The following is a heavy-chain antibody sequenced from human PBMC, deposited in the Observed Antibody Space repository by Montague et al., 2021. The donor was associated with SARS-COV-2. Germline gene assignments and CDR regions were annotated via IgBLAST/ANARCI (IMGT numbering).Heavy chain of an antibody. CDR1: GFPFSTFW. CDR2: ITQDGSEK. D-gene: IGHD3-3*01. CDR3: ARDRYYQYWSGYYPPDY. Sequence: SLRLSCAASGFPFSTFWMTWVRQPPGKGLEWVATITQDGSEKYNVDSVKGRFTISRDNVKKSLSLQMNSLRAEDTAVYYCARDRYYQYWSGYYPPDYWGQGTLVTVSS. J-gene: IGHJ4*02. V-gene: IGHV3-7*03.